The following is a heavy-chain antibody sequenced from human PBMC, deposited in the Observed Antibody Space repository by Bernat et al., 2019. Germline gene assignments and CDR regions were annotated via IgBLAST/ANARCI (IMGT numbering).Heavy chain of an antibody. CDR3: VREGFLTGNPFDY. CDR1: GFTFSSYW. CDR2: INSDGSST. J-gene: IGHJ4*02. D-gene: IGHD3-9*01. V-gene: IGHV3-74*01. Sequence: EVQLLESGGGLVQPGGSLRLSCAASGFTFSSYWMHWVRQAPGKGLVWVSRINSDGSSTNYADSVKGRFTISRDNAKNTLYLQMNSLRAEDTAVYYCVREGFLTGNPFDYWGQGTLVTVSS.